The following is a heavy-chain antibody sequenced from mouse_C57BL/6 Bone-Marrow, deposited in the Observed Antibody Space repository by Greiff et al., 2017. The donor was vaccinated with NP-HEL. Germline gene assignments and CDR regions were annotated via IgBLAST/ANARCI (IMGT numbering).Heavy chain of an antibody. Sequence: EVQLQESGPGLVKPSQSLSLTCSVTGYSITSGYYWNWIRQFPGNKLEWMGYISYDGSNNYNPSLKNRISITRDTSKNQFFLKLNSVTTEDTATYYCAREPVYDYDGFAYWGQGTLVTVSA. CDR1: GYSITSGYY. CDR2: ISYDGSN. J-gene: IGHJ3*01. D-gene: IGHD2-4*01. CDR3: AREPVYDYDGFAY. V-gene: IGHV3-6*01.